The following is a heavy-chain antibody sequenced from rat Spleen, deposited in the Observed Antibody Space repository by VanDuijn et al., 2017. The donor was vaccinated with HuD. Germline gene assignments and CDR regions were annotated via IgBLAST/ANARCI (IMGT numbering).Heavy chain of an antibody. J-gene: IGHJ3*01. V-gene: IGHV2-19*01. D-gene: IGHD1-12*02. CDR3: TREYNDGSSLGGWFAF. Sequence: QVQLKESGPGLVQPSQTLSLTCTVSGISFTDYSVHWVRQPLGKGLVWMGTIWAGGSTNYNSAVQSRLSISRDTSRNQVFLELNSLQTENTAIYYCTREYNDGSSLGGWFAFWGQGTLVTVSS. CDR1: GISFTDYS. CDR2: IWAGGST.